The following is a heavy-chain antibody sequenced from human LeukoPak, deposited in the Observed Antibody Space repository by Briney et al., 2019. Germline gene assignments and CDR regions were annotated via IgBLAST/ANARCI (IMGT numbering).Heavy chain of an antibody. D-gene: IGHD3-3*01. CDR1: GGSISSYY. J-gene: IGHJ5*02. Sequence: SETLSLTCTVSGGSISSYYWSWIRQPPGKGLECIGYIYYSGSTNYNPSLKSRVTISVDTSKNQFSLKLSSVTAADTAVYYCARDSRTTIFGVVSWWFDPWGQGTLVTVSS. CDR3: ARDSRTTIFGVVSWWFDP. V-gene: IGHV4-59*01. CDR2: IYYSGST.